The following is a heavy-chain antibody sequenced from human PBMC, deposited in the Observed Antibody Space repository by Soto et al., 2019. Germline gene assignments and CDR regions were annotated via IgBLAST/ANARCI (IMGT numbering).Heavy chain of an antibody. Sequence: GGSLRLSCAASGFTFSSYSMNWVRQAPGKGLEWVSSISSSSSYIYYADSVKGRFTISRDNAKNSLYLQMNSLRAEDTAVYYCARDVGSSGSYYFWGQGTLVTVSS. CDR1: GFTFSSYS. J-gene: IGHJ4*02. V-gene: IGHV3-21*01. CDR2: ISSSSSYI. CDR3: ARDVGSSGSYYF. D-gene: IGHD1-26*01.